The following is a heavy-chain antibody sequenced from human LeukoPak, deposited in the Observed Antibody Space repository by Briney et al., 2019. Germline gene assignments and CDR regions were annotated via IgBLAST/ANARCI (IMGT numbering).Heavy chain of an antibody. J-gene: IGHJ3*02. V-gene: IGHV1-46*01. CDR1: GYIFTGYY. CDR3: ARFLEWFDAFDI. Sequence: ASVKVSCKASGYIFTGYYMHWVRQAPGQGLEWMGIINPSGGSTSYAQRFQGRVTMTRDMSTSTVYMELSSLRSEDTAVYYCARFLEWFDAFDIWGQGTMVTVSS. CDR2: INPSGGST. D-gene: IGHD3-3*01.